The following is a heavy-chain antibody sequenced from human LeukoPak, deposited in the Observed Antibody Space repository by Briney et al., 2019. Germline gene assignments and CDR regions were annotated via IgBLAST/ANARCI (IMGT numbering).Heavy chain of an antibody. CDR2: IHHSGDT. CDR3: ARHNGVSYLDY. CDR1: GVSVISSY. V-gene: IGHV4-59*02. D-gene: IGHD2-8*01. J-gene: IGHJ4*02. Sequence: SETLSLTCTVSGVSVISSYWSWVRQPPGKGLEYIGFIHHSGDTKYNPSLKSRVTMSVDTSKSQFSLRLSSVTAADSAVYYCARHNGVSYLDYWAQGTLVPVSS.